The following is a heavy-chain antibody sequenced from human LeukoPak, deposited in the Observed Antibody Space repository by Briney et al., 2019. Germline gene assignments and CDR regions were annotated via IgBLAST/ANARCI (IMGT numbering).Heavy chain of an antibody. J-gene: IGHJ4*02. V-gene: IGHV4-59*12. D-gene: IGHD3-10*01. CDR3: ARGPYYYGSGSVDY. Sequence: SETLSLTCTVSGGSISSYYWSWIRQPPGKGLEWIGYIYYSGSTNYNPSLKSRVTISVDTSKNQFSLKLSSVTAADTAVYYCARGPYYYGSGSVDYWGQGTLVTVSS. CDR2: IYYSGST. CDR1: GGSISSYY.